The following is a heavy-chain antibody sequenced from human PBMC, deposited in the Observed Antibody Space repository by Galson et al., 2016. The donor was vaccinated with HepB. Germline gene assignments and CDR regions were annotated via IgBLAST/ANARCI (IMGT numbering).Heavy chain of an antibody. CDR1: GFSFGYYW. D-gene: IGHD3-22*01. CDR2: VKGDGTVK. J-gene: IGHJ3*02. Sequence: SLRLSCAASGFSFGYYWMTWVRQAPGKGPEWVANVKGDGTVKHYVDSVEGRFTISRDNAKNSLYLQMNSLRAEDTAVYYCARDTNPRYYSDSVAHYFDAFDIWGQGTVVTVSS. V-gene: IGHV3-7*03. CDR3: ARDTNPRYYSDSVAHYFDAFDI.